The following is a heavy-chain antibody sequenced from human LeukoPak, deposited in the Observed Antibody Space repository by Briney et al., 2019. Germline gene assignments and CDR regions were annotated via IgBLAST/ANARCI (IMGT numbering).Heavy chain of an antibody. J-gene: IGHJ4*02. CDR3: AREETYGSGSYYNFDY. CDR2: INPNSGGT. CDR1: GYTFTGYY. V-gene: IGHV1-2*02. Sequence: ASVKVSCKASGYTFTGYYMHWVRQAPGQGLEWMGWINPNSGGTNYAQKFQGRVTMTRDTSISTAYMELSRLRSDDTDVYYCAREETYGSGSYYNFDYWGQGTLVTVSS. D-gene: IGHD3-10*01.